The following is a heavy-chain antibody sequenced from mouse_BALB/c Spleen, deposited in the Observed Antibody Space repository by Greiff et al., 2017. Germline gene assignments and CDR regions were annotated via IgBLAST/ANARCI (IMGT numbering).Heavy chain of an antibody. CDR1: GFPFTDRG. CDR2: IWGSGST. V-gene: IGHV2-6-5*01. CDR3: DEHGGGYYAMDY. J-gene: IGHJ4*01. Sequence: VQLQQSGPGLVAPSQSLSITCTVSGFPFTDRGVSWIRQPPGKGLEWLGVIWGSGSTYYNSALKSRLSISKDNSKSQVFLKMNSLQTDDTAMYYCDEHGGGYYAMDYWGQGTSVTVSS.